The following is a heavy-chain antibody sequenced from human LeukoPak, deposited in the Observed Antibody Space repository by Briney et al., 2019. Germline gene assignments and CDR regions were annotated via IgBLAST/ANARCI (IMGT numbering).Heavy chain of an antibody. D-gene: IGHD6-13*01. Sequence: GGSLRLSCGASGFTFSDYDMRWFRQARGRGLEWVSNISTSSSRTTYAASVKGRFTISRDNDKHSLYLQMNGLRDVDTGVYYCARVGTIVAAGSPEYGGQGTRVSV. V-gene: IGHV3-11*05. CDR2: ISTSSSRT. J-gene: IGHJ1*01. CDR3: ARVGTIVAAGSPEY. CDR1: GFTFSDYD.